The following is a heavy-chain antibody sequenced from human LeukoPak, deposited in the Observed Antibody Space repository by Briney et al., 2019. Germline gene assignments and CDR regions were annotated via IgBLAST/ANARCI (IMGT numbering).Heavy chain of an antibody. V-gene: IGHV1-18*01. CDR3: ARDWDSRNDYFDP. Sequence: ASVKVSCKASGYTFTSYGISWVRQAPGQGLEWMGWTSAHNDDTNYAETLRGRLTMTTDISTSTAYMELTSLRSDDTAVYYCARDWDSRNDYFDPWGQGTLVIVSS. CDR2: TSAHNDDT. CDR1: GYTFTSYG. D-gene: IGHD1-1*01. J-gene: IGHJ4*02.